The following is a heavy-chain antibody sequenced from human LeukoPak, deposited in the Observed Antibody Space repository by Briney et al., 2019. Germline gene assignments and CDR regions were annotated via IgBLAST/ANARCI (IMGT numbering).Heavy chain of an antibody. Sequence: SVNVSCTASGGTFSSYAISWVRQAPGQGLEWMGRIIPILGIANYAQKFQGRVTITADKSTSTAYMELSSLRSEDTAVYYCARDGFDYWGQGTLVTVSS. J-gene: IGHJ4*02. CDR2: IIPILGIA. V-gene: IGHV1-69*04. CDR1: GGTFSSYA. CDR3: ARDGFDY.